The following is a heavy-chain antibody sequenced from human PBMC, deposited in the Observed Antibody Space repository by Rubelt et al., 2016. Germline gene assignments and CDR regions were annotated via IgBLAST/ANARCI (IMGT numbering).Heavy chain of an antibody. Sequence: QITLKASGPPLVKPTQTLTLTCTFSGFSLSASGVGVGWIRQPPGKALEWLALIFWDDDNSYRPSLKNRLTITKETSQNLVVLAMTQWAPVDTATFYCAHTSGDSRGWNHYYFDYWGQGTLVTVSS. CDR2: IFWDDDN. V-gene: IGHV2-5*02. D-gene: IGHD6-19*01. J-gene: IGHJ4*02. CDR1: GFSLSASGVG. CDR3: AHTSGDSRGWNHYYFDY.